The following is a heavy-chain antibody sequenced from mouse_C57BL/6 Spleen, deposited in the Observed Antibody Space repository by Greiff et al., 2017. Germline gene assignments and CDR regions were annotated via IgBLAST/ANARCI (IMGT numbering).Heavy chain of an antibody. CDR2: IYPGDGYT. Sequence: QVQLKQSGPELVKPGASVKISCKASGYAFSSSWMNWVKQRPGKGLEWIGRIYPGDGYTNYNGKFKGKATLTADKSSSTAYMQLSSLTSEDSAVYFCARGNYYDYTWFAYWGQGTLVTVSA. J-gene: IGHJ3*01. CDR3: ARGNYYDYTWFAY. CDR1: GYAFSSSW. V-gene: IGHV1-82*01. D-gene: IGHD2-4*01.